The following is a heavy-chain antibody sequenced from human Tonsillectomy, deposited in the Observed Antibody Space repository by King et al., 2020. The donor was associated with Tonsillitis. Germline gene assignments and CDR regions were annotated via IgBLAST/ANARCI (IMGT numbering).Heavy chain of an antibody. CDR1: GFTFDDYT. CDR2: ISWNSGSI. V-gene: IGHV3-9*01. J-gene: IGHJ6*02. CDR3: AKDRRPYGMDV. Sequence: EQLVESGGGLVQPGRSLRLSCVASGFTFDDYTMHWVRQAPGKGLEWVSSISWNSGSIDYVDSVKGRFTISRDNAKNSLYLQMNSLRGEDTALYYCAKDRRPYGMDVWGQGTTVTVSS.